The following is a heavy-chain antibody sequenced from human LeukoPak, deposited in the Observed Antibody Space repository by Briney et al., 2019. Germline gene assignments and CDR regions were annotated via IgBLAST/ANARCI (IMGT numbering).Heavy chain of an antibody. D-gene: IGHD6-13*01. V-gene: IGHV3-49*03. Sequence: GGSLRLSCTASGFTFGDYAMSWFRQAPGKGLEWVGFIRSKAYGGTTEYAASVKGRFTISRDDPKSIAYLQMNSLKTEDTAVYYCTREEAAALNSYYYYYMDVWGKGTTVTVSS. CDR1: GFTFGDYA. CDR3: TREEAAALNSYYYYYMDV. CDR2: IRSKAYGGTT. J-gene: IGHJ6*03.